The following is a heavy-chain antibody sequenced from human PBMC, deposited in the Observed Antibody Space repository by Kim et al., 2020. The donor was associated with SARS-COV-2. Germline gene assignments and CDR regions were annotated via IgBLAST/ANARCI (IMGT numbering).Heavy chain of an antibody. V-gene: IGHV3-33*06. Sequence: GGSLRLSCAASGFTFSSYGMHWVCQAPGKGLEWVAVIWYDGSNKYYADSVKGRFTISRDNSKNTLYLQMNSLRAEDTAVYYCAKDTILGGSRILTGYWTGYYSMYVCGQGTTVTVSS. CDR2: IWYDGSNK. J-gene: IGHJ6*02. CDR3: AKDTILGGSRILTGYWTGYYSMYV. CDR1: GFTFSSYG. D-gene: IGHD3-9*01.